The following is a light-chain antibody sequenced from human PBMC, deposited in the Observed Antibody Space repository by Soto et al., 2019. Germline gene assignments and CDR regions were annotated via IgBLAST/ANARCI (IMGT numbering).Light chain of an antibody. CDR2: AAS. J-gene: IGKJ1*01. CDR1: QGISSF. V-gene: IGKV1-9*01. Sequence: DIQLTQSPSFLSASVGDRVTLTCRASQGISSFLAWYQQKPGKAPKLLIYAASSLQSGVPSRFSGSGSGTEFTLTISSLQPEDFAVYYCQQYGSSLWTFGQGTKVDIK. CDR3: QQYGSSLWT.